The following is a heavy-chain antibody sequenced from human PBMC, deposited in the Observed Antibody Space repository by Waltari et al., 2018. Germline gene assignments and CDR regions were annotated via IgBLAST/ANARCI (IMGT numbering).Heavy chain of an antibody. CDR1: GFTFSSYY. Sequence: EVQLVESGGGLVQFGGSLRLSCAASGFTFSSYYMHWVRQTPGKGLVWVSRINGYGTSTTYVDSVKGRFTTSRDNARNTLHLQMNSLRVEDTAVYYCATGDSHAFDMWGQGTLVIVSA. CDR2: INGYGTST. CDR3: ATGDSHAFDM. V-gene: IGHV3-74*01. J-gene: IGHJ3*02. D-gene: IGHD4-17*01.